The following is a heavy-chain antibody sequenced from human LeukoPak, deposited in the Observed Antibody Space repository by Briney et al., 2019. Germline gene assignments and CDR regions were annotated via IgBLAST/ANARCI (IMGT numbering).Heavy chain of an antibody. D-gene: IGHD1-1*01. J-gene: IGHJ4*02. V-gene: IGHV1-8*01. CDR2: MSPNSGDT. CDR1: GYTFTNLD. CDR3: ASNPPNTGDFYY. Sequence: ASVKVSCRTSGYTFTNLDINWLRQAPGQGLEWMGWMSPNSGDTGYAQKFQGRVSMTRDTSISTAYMELSSLRSEDTAVYYCASNPPNTGDFYYWGLGSLVTVSS.